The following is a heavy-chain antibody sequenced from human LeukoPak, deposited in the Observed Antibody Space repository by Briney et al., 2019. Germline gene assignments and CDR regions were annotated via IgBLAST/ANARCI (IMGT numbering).Heavy chain of an antibody. Sequence: SETLSLTCTVSGGSISSYYWSWIRQPPGKGLEWIGYIYYSGSTNYNPSLKSRVTISVDTSKNQFSLKLSSVTAADTAVYYCAGGGYGDYAAYDYWGQGTLVTVSS. V-gene: IGHV4-59*01. CDR2: IYYSGST. CDR3: AGGGYGDYAAYDY. J-gene: IGHJ4*02. D-gene: IGHD4-17*01. CDR1: GGSISSYY.